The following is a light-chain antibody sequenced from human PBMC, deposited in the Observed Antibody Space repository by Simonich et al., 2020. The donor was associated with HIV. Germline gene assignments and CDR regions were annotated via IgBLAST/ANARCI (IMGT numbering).Light chain of an antibody. V-gene: IGKV1-39*01. CDR3: QQSYSTPRT. CDR2: AAS. J-gene: IGKJ1*01. CDR1: QRISSY. Sequence: DIQMTQSLSSLSASVGDRDTITCRASQRISSYLSWYQQNTGKAQQLLIYAASSLQSGVPSRFSGSGSGTDFTLTISSLQPEDFATYFCQQSYSTPRTFGQGTKVEIK.